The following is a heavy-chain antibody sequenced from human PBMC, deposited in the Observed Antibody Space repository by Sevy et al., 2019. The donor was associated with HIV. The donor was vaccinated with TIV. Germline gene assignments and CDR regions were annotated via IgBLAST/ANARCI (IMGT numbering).Heavy chain of an antibody. V-gene: IGHV3-30*18. CDR2: ISYDGRNK. CDR3: AKDFTGYKGMDV. D-gene: IGHD5-18*01. CDR1: GIIFTTSG. Sequence: GGSLRLSCAVSGIIFTTSGMHWVRQAPGKGLEWVAVISYDGRNKFYGDSVKGRFTISRDNSKNILYLQMNSLRVEDTAVYYCAKDFTGYKGMDVWGQGTMVTVSS. J-gene: IGHJ6*02.